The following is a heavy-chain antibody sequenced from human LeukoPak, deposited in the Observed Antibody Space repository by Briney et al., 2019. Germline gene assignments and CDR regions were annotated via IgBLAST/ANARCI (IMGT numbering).Heavy chain of an antibody. Sequence: SETLSLTCTVSGGSISSYYWSWIRQPPGKGLEWIGLIYNSGSTNYNPSLKSRVTISVDTSENQFSLKLSSVTAADTAVYYCAVDSSGYHHFDYWGQGTLVTVSS. CDR3: AVDSSGYHHFDY. J-gene: IGHJ4*02. CDR1: GGSISSYY. CDR2: IYNSGST. D-gene: IGHD3-22*01. V-gene: IGHV4-59*12.